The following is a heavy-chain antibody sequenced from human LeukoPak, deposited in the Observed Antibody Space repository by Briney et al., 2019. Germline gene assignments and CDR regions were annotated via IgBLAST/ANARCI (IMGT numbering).Heavy chain of an antibody. D-gene: IGHD3-22*01. CDR3: ASTYYYDSSGYYYGSWFDP. CDR2: ISAYNGNT. J-gene: IGHJ5*02. V-gene: IGHV1-18*01. Sequence: ASVKVSCKASGYTFTSYGISWVRQAPGQGLEWMGWISAYNGNTNYAQKLQGRVTMTTDTSTSTAYMGLRSLRSDDTAVYYCASTYYYDSSGYYYGSWFDPWGQGTLVTVSS. CDR1: GYTFTSYG.